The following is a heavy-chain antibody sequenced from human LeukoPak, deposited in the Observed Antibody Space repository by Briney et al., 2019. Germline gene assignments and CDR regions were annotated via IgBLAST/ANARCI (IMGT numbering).Heavy chain of an antibody. V-gene: IGHV4-59*08. D-gene: IGHD4-23*01. CDR3: ARAYGGNSQYFQH. CDR1: GGSISSYY. CDR2: IYYSGNT. Sequence: SETLSLTCTVSGGSISSYYWSWIRQPPGKGLEWIGYIYYSGNTYYNPSLKSRVTISVDASKNQFSLKLSSVTAADTAVYYCARAYGGNSQYFQHWGQGTLVTVSS. J-gene: IGHJ1*01.